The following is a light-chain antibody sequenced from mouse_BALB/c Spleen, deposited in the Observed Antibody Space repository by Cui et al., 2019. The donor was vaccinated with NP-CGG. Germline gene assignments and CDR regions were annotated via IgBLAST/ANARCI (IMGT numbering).Light chain of an antibody. CDR1: TGAVTTNNY. V-gene: IGLV1*01. CDR2: GTN. J-gene: IGLJ1*01. CDR3: ALWYSNHWV. Sequence: QAVVTQEPALTTSPGETVTLTCRSSTGAVTTNNYANLVQENPNHLFTGLIGGTNNRAPGVPARFSGSLIGDKAALTITGAQTEDEAIYFCALWYSNHWVFGGGTKLTVL.